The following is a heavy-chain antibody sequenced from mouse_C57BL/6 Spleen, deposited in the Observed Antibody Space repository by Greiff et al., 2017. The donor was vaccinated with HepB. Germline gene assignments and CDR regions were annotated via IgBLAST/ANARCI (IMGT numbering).Heavy chain of an antibody. D-gene: IGHD1-1*01. CDR2: INPYNGGT. CDR1: GYTFTDYY. J-gene: IGHJ2*01. CDR3: ARSYYYGSSYPFDY. V-gene: IGHV1-19*01. Sequence: EVQLQQSGPVLVKPGASVKMSCKASGYTFTDYYMNWVKQSHGKSLEWIGVINPYNGGTSYNQKFKGKATLTVDKSSSTAYMELNSLTSEDSAVYYCARSYYYGSSYPFDYWGQGTTLTVSS.